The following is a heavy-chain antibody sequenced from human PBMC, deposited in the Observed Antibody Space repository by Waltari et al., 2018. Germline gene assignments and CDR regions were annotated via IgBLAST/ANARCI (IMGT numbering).Heavy chain of an antibody. D-gene: IGHD1-20*01. CDR2: IKQDGSEK. CDR3: ARIGGGIITLDAFDI. Sequence: EVQLVESGGGLVQPGGSLRLSCAASGFTFSSYWMNWVRQAPGKGLEWVANIKQDGSEKYYVDSVKGRITIARDNAKNSLYLQMNSLRAEDTAVYYCARIGGGIITLDAFDIWGQGTMVTVSS. CDR1: GFTFSSYW. V-gene: IGHV3-7*01. J-gene: IGHJ3*02.